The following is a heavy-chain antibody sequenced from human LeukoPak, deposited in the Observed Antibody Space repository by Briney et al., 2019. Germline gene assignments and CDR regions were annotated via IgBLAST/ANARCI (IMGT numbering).Heavy chain of an antibody. J-gene: IGHJ6*02. CDR2: INTNTGNP. D-gene: IGHD2-2*02. CDR1: GYIFTSYA. V-gene: IGHV7-4-1*02. Sequence: ASVKVSCKASGYIFTSYAMNWVRQAPGQGLEWMGWINTNTGNPTYAQGFTGRFVFSLDTSVSTAYLQISSLKAEDTAVYYCARVQCSSTSCYKFDYYYGMDVWGQGTTVTVSS. CDR3: ARVQCSSTSCYKFDYYYGMDV.